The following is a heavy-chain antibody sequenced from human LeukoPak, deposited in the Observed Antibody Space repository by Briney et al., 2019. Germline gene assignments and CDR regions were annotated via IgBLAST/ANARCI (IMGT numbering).Heavy chain of an antibody. D-gene: IGHD3-9*01. Sequence: PSETLSLTCTVSGDSISSYYWSWIRQPPGKGLEWIGYVYYRGSTNYNPSLRSRATISVDTSKNQFSLKLGSVTAADTAIYYCARRGRYFDWGQGTLVTVSS. J-gene: IGHJ4*02. CDR3: ARRGRYFD. CDR1: GDSISSYY. V-gene: IGHV4-59*08. CDR2: VYYRGST.